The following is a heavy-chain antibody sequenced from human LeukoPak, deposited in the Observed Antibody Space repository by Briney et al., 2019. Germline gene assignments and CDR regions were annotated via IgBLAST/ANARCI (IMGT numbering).Heavy chain of an antibody. CDR3: ASQGYCTNGVCYGYYFDY. V-gene: IGHV3-74*01. Sequence: PGGTLRLSCAASGFTFSSYWMHWVRQAPGKGLVWVSRINSVGSSTSYADSVKGRFTISRDNAKNTLYLQMNSLRAEDTAVYYCASQGYCTNGVCYGYYFDYWGQGTLVTVSS. J-gene: IGHJ4*02. CDR2: INSVGSST. CDR1: GFTFSSYW. D-gene: IGHD2-8*01.